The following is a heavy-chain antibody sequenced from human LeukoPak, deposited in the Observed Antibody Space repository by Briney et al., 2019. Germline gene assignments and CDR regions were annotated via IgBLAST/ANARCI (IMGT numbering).Heavy chain of an antibody. V-gene: IGHV4-34*01. Sequence: SETLSLTCAVYGGSFSGYCWSWIRQLPGKGLEWIGEINHSGSTNYNPSLKSRVTISVDTSKNQFSLKLSSVTAADTAVYYCASVYDSSGYYPFWGQGTLVTVSS. CDR1: GGSFSGYC. CDR2: INHSGST. J-gene: IGHJ4*02. CDR3: ASVYDSSGYYPF. D-gene: IGHD3-22*01.